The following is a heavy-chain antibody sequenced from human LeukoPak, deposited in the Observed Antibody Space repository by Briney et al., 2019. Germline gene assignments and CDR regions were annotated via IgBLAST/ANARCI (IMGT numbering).Heavy chain of an antibody. CDR3: ARGPRDSTTWYASY. CDR2: INHSGST. V-gene: IGHV4-34*01. CDR1: GGSFSGYY. J-gene: IGHJ4*02. D-gene: IGHD6-13*01. Sequence: SETLSLTCAVYGGSFSGYYWSWIRQPPGKGLEWIGEINHSGSTNYNPSLKSRVTISVDTSKNQFSLNLSSVTVADTAVYYCARGPRDSTTWYASYWGQGTLVTVSS.